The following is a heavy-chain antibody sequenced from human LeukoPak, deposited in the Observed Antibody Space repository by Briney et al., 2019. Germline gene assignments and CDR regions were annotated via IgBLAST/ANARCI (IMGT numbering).Heavy chain of an antibody. CDR3: ARERDYSGPFDY. CDR1: GGSISSSSYY. J-gene: IGHJ4*02. CDR2: IYYSGST. Sequence: SETLSLTCTVSGGSISSSSYYWGWIRQPPGKGLEWIGSIYYSGSTYYNPSLKSRVTISVDTSKNQFSLKLSSVTAADTAVYYCARERDYSGPFDYWGQGTLVTVSS. V-gene: IGHV4-39*07. D-gene: IGHD4-23*01.